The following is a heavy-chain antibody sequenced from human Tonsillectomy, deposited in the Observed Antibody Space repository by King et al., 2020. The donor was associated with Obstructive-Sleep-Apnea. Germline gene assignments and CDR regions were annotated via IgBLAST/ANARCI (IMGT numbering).Heavy chain of an antibody. CDR1: GFTFSDYY. V-gene: IGHV3-11*01. CDR2: VSGTGDTL. CDR3: TRGGFSDF. J-gene: IGHJ4*02. Sequence: VQLAESGGGLVKPGGSLRLSCAASGFTFSDYYMNWIRQSPGKGLEWLAFVSGTGDTLYYADSVRGRFTISRDNDKNSLSLQMNSLRAADTATYYCTRGGFSDFWGRGTLVTVSS.